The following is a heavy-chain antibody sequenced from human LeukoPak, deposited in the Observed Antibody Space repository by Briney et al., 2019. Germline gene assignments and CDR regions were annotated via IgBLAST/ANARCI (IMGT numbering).Heavy chain of an antibody. Sequence: GGSLRLSCAASGFTFSAYWMSWVRQALGKGLEWVANIDEPGSEEYYVDSVKGRFTISRDNAKNSLYLQMNSLRAEDTAVYYCARDPDVGTADYWGQGTLVTVSS. V-gene: IGHV3-7*01. CDR1: GFTFSAYW. J-gene: IGHJ4*02. CDR2: IDEPGSEE. CDR3: ARDPDVGTADY. D-gene: IGHD1-7*01.